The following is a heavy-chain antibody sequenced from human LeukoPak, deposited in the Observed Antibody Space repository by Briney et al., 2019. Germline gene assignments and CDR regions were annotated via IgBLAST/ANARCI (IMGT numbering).Heavy chain of an antibody. V-gene: IGHV3-21*01. Sequence: GGSLRLSCAASGFTFSSYSMNWVRQAPGKGREWVSSISSSSSYIYYADSVKGRFTISRDNAKNSLYLQMNSLRAEDTAVYYCASLSYIAAAGIYGYWGQGTLVTVSS. CDR1: GFTFSSYS. CDR2: ISSSSSYI. D-gene: IGHD6-13*01. J-gene: IGHJ4*02. CDR3: ASLSYIAAAGIYGY.